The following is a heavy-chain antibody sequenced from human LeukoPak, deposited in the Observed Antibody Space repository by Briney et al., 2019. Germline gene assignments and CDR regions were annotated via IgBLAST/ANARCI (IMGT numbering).Heavy chain of an antibody. J-gene: IGHJ4*02. D-gene: IGHD3-22*01. V-gene: IGHV1-8*01. CDR3: ARGDDSSGYYGY. CDR2: MNPNSGNT. CDR1: GYTFTSYD. Sequence: ASAEVSCKASGYTFTSYDINWVRQATGQGLEWMGWMNPNSGNTGYAQKFQGRATMTRNTSISTAYMELSSLRSEDTAVYYCARGDDSSGYYGYWGQGTLVTVSS.